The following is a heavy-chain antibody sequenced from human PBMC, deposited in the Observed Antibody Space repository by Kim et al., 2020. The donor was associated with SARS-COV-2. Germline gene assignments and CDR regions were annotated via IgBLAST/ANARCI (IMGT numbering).Heavy chain of an antibody. CDR3: ARLFLKGYDFWSGYRPGLDY. J-gene: IGHJ4*02. CDR2: IYYSGST. Sequence: SETLSLTCTVSGGSISSSSYYWGWIRQPPGKGLEWIGSIYYSGSTYYNPSLKSRVTISVDTSKNQFSLKLSSVTAADTAVYYCARLFLKGYDFWSGYRPGLDYWGQGTLVTVSS. V-gene: IGHV4-39*01. CDR1: GGSISSSSYY. D-gene: IGHD3-3*01.